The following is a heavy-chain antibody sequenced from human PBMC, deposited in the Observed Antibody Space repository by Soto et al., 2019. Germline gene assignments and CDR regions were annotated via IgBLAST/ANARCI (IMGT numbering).Heavy chain of an antibody. V-gene: IGHV4-59*01. CDR3: AGDTSGMDV. CDR1: GGSINNYY. CDR2: IHYSGTT. J-gene: IGHJ6*02. Sequence: QVHFQASGPGMVKPSETLSLTCTVSGGSINNYYCNWVRQPPGKGLEWIGSIHYSGTTHYNPSLESRVTISADRAKNQFSLKLNSVTAADTAVYYCAGDTSGMDVWGQGTTVTVSS.